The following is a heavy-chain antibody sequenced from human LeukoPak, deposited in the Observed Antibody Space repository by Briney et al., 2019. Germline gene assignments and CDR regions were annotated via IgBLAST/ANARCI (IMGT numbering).Heavy chain of an antibody. CDR2: ISSSGTYI. D-gene: IGHD3-3*01. Sequence: GGSLRLSCAASDFTFSSYNMNWVRQAPGKGLEWVASISSSGTYIYYADSVKGRFTISRDNAKSSLYLQMTSLRVDDTAVYYCARTYDFGRGPPGDAFDNWGPGTWVIVSA. CDR1: DFTFSSYN. J-gene: IGHJ3*02. V-gene: IGHV3-21*01. CDR3: ARTYDFGRGPPGDAFDN.